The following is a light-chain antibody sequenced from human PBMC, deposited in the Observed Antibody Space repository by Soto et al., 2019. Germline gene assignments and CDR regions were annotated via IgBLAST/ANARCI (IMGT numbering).Light chain of an antibody. CDR3: CSYAGSYV. CDR1: SSDVGAYNY. V-gene: IGLV2-11*01. CDR2: DVS. Sequence: QSALTQPHSVSGSPGQSVTISCTGTSSDVGAYNYVSWYQQHPGKAPKLMIYDVSKRPSGVPDRFSGSKSGNTDSLTISGLQAEDEADYYCCSYAGSYVFGTGTKVTVL. J-gene: IGLJ1*01.